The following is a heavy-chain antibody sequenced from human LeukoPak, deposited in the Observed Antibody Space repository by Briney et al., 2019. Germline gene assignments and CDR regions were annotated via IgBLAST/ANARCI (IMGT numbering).Heavy chain of an antibody. CDR2: IGTAGDT. D-gene: IGHD3-10*01. V-gene: IGHV3-13*01. Sequence: GGSLRLSCAASGFTFSSYDMHWVRQATGKGLEWVSAIGTAGDTYYPGSVKGRFTISRENAKNSLYLQMNSLRAGDTAVYYCARRMITMVRGVIMEDAFDIWGQGTMVTVSS. CDR1: GFTFSSYD. J-gene: IGHJ3*02. CDR3: ARRMITMVRGVIMEDAFDI.